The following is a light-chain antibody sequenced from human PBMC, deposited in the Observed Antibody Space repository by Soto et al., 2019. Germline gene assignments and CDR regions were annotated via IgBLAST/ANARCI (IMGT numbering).Light chain of an antibody. CDR3: QQSYSTVWT. CDR1: QSISSY. CDR2: AAS. Sequence: DIHMTQSPSSLSASVVYIVTITCXASQSISSYLNWYQQKPGKAPKLLIYAASSLQSGVPSRFSGSGSGTDFTLTISSLQPEDFATYYCQQSYSTVWTFGQGTKVDIK. J-gene: IGKJ1*01. V-gene: IGKV1-39*01.